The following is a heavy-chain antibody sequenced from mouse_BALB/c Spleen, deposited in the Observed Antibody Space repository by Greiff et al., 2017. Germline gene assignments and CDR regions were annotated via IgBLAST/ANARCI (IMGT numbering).Heavy chain of an antibody. CDR1: GYTFTDYW. CDR2: IDTSDSYT. Sequence: QVQLQQPGAELVMPGASVKMSCKASGYTFTDYWMHWVKQRPGQGLAWIGAIDTSDSYTSYNQKFKGKATLTVDESSSTAYMQLSSLTSEDSAVYYCARTGGDYLDDGGKGNTLTVAS. CDR3: ARTGGDYLDD. J-gene: IGHJ2*01. V-gene: IGHV1-69*01.